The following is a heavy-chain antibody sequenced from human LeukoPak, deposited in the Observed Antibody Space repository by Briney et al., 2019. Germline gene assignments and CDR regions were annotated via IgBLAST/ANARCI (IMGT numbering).Heavy chain of an antibody. J-gene: IGHJ4*02. CDR1: GYTFTGYY. CDR2: INPNSGGT. Sequence: GASVEVSCKASGYTFTGYYMHWVRQAPGQGLEWMGRINPNSGGTNYAQKFQGRVTMTRDTSISTAYMELSRLRSDDTAVYYCARDGYSGYDFVGYWGQGTLVTVSS. V-gene: IGHV1-2*06. CDR3: ARDGYSGYDFVGY. D-gene: IGHD5-12*01.